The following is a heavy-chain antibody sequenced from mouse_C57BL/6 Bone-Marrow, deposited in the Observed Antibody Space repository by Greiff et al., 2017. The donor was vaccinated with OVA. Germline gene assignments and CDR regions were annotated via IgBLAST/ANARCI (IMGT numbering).Heavy chain of an antibody. CDR1: GYTFTSYG. V-gene: IGHV1-81*01. CDR3: ARVQLRLHPYAMDY. CDR2: IYPRSGNT. J-gene: IGHJ4*01. D-gene: IGHD3-2*02. Sequence: QVQLQQSGAELARPGASVKLSCKASGYTFTSYGISWVKQRTGQGLEWIGEIYPRSGNTYYNEKFKGKATLTADKSSSTAYMELRSLTSEDSAVYFCARVQLRLHPYAMDYWGQGTSVTVSS.